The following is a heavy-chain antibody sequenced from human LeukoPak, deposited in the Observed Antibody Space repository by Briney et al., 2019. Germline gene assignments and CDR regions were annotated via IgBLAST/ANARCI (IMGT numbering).Heavy chain of an antibody. D-gene: IGHD3-22*01. V-gene: IGHV5-51*01. CDR1: GYSFTSYW. Sequence: GESLKTSCKGSGYSFTSYWIGWVRQMPGKGLEWMGIIYPGDSDTRYSPSFQGQVTISADKSISTAYLQWSSLKASDTAMYYCARCQYDSSGLEGFDYWGQGTLVTVSS. J-gene: IGHJ4*02. CDR3: ARCQYDSSGLEGFDY. CDR2: IYPGDSDT.